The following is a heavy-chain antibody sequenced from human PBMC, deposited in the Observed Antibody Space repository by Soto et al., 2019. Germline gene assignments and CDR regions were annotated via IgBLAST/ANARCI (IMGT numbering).Heavy chain of an antibody. CDR2: ISVSGGPT. V-gene: IGHV3-23*01. CDR1: GFTFSSYG. Sequence: GGSLRLSCAASGFTFSSYGMSWVRQTPGKGLEWASTISVSGGPTHYADSVKGRFTISRDDSKNTLYLQMNSLRVEDTAVYYCAKSAAIGPFDYYFYMDVWGKGTTVTVSS. D-gene: IGHD6-13*01. CDR3: AKSAAIGPFDYYFYMDV. J-gene: IGHJ6*03.